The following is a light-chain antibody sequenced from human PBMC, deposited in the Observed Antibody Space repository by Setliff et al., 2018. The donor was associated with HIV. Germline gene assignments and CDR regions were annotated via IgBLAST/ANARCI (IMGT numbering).Light chain of an antibody. J-gene: IGLJ1*01. CDR2: EVK. Sequence: QSALTQPASMSGSPGQSITISCTGTSDDVGASNYVSWYQQHPGKAPKLIIYEVKVRPSGVSSRFSGSKSGNTASLTLSGLQTEDEADYYCSSYTQTASVYVFGSGTKVT. V-gene: IGLV2-14*01. CDR1: SDDVGASNY. CDR3: SSYTQTASVYV.